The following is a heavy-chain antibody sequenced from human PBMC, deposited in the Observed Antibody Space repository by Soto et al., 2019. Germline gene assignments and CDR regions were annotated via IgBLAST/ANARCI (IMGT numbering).Heavy chain of an antibody. J-gene: IGHJ6*02. CDR3: ARDRRYSSGLRLYYYYGMDV. CDR2: IYYSGST. CDR1: GGSISSGGYY. Sequence: SETLSLTCTVSGGSISSGGYYWSWIRQHPGKGLEWIGYIYYSGSTYYNPSLKSRVTISVDTSKNQFSLKLSSVTAADTAVYYCARDRRYSSGLRLYYYYGMDVWGQGTTVTVSS. D-gene: IGHD6-19*01. V-gene: IGHV4-31*03.